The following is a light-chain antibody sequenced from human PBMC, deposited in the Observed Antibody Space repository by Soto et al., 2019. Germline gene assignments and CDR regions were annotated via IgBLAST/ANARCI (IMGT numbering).Light chain of an antibody. CDR1: HSVSSRY. V-gene: IGKV3-20*01. CDR2: GAS. J-gene: IGKJ2*01. Sequence: EIVLTQSPGTLSLSPGERATLSCRASHSVSSRYLAWYQQKPGQAPRLLIYGASSRATGIPDRFSGSGSGTDFTLPISRLEPEDFAVYYCQQYGSSPPYTFGQGTKLEIK. CDR3: QQYGSSPPYT.